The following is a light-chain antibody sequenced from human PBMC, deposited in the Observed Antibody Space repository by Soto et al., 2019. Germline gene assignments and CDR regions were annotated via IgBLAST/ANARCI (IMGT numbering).Light chain of an antibody. CDR2: DAS. CDR1: EDISNY. Sequence: DIQMTQSPSSLSASVGERVTITCRANEDISNYLNWYQQKPGRAPKLLIYDASTLETGVPSRFSGSGSGTHFTFTISSLQPEDVGTYYCQQYENLRLHTFGPGTKQ. V-gene: IGKV1-33*01. J-gene: IGKJ2*01. CDR3: QQYENLRLHT.